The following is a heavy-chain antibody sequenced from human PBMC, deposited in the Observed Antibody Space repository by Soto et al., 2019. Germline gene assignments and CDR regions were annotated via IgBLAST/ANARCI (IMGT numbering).Heavy chain of an antibody. Sequence: PGESLKISCKGSGYSFTSYWISWVRQMPGKGLEWMGRIDPSDSYTNYSPSFQGHVTISADKSISTAYLQWSSLKASDTAMYYCARTGGIYYYSGMDVCGQGTTVTVYS. CDR1: GYSFTSYW. J-gene: IGHJ6*02. V-gene: IGHV5-10-1*01. CDR3: ARTGGIYYYSGMDV. CDR2: IDPSDSYT.